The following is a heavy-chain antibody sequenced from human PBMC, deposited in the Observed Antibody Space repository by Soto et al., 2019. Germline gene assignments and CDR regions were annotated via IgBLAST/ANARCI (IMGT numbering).Heavy chain of an antibody. CDR2: IGSSVGST. V-gene: IGHV3-23*01. CDR3: AKTSSWNHYFYYASDV. Sequence: EVQLLESGGGLVQPGGSLRLSCAASGFTFSSYAMNWVRQAPGKGLEWVSGIGSSVGSTYYADSVKGRVTISRDNSKNPLYLQMNRLSAEDTAVYYCAKTSSWNHYFYYASDVWGQGTTVTVSS. CDR1: GFTFSSYA. D-gene: IGHD3-16*01. J-gene: IGHJ6*02.